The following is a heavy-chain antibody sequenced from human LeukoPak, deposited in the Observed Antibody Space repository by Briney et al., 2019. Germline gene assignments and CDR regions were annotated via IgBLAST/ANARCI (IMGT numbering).Heavy chain of an antibody. J-gene: IGHJ6*02. CDR2: IYYSGST. Sequence: PSETLSLTCTVSGGSISSYYWSWIRQPPGKGLEWIGYIYYSGSTNYNPSLKSRVTISVDTSKNQFSLKLSSVTAADTAVYYCARGTNGAFSYYGMDVWGQGTTVTVSS. D-gene: IGHD1-1*01. CDR3: ARGTNGAFSYYGMDV. CDR1: GGSISSYY. V-gene: IGHV4-59*01.